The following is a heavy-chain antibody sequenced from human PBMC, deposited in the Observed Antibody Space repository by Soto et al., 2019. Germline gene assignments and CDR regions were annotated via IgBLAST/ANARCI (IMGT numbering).Heavy chain of an antibody. CDR1: GYTFTSYA. J-gene: IGHJ4*02. V-gene: IGHV1-3*01. Sequence: ASVKVSCKASGYTFTSYAMHWVRQAPGQRLEWMGWINAGNGNTKYSQKFQGRVTITRDTSASTAYMELSSLRSEDTAVYYCAGFYLGPLQFNYDFWSGSGLFDYWGQGTLVTVSS. D-gene: IGHD3-3*01. CDR2: INAGNGNT. CDR3: AGFYLGPLQFNYDFWSGSGLFDY.